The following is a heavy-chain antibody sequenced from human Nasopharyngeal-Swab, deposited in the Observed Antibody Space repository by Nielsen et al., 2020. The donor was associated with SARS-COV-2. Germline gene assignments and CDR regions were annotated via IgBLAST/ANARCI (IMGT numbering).Heavy chain of an antibody. CDR3: ARGSGYYDSSGYSDY. J-gene: IGHJ4*02. CDR1: GGSISSYY. Sequence: SETLSLTCTVSGGSISSYYWSWIRQHPGKGLEWIGYIYYSGSTNYNPSLKSRVTISVDTSKNQFSLKLSSVTAADTAVYYCARGSGYYDSSGYSDYWGQGTLVTVSS. V-gene: IGHV4-59*13. D-gene: IGHD3-22*01. CDR2: IYYSGST.